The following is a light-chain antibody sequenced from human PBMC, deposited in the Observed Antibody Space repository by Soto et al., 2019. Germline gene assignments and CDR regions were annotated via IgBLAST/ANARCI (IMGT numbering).Light chain of an antibody. CDR1: QSLSNNY. V-gene: IGKV3-20*01. CDR2: SAS. CDR3: LQFNNSPLT. J-gene: IGKJ4*01. Sequence: EIVLTQSPGTLSLSPGERATLSCRASQSLSNNYLAWYQQKPGQTPRLLIHSASSRATGIPDRFSGSGSGTDFNLTISRLEPEDFAVYYCLQFNNSPLTFGGGTKVQIK.